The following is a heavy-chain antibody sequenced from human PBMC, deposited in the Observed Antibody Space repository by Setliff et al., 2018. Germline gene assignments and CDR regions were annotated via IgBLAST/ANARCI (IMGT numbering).Heavy chain of an antibody. Sequence: QTGGSLRLSCAVSGFTFNNYFMIWVRQAPGKGLEWVSSISNSGGEIHYADSVKGRFTISRDNPRSTLYLQMNSLRAEDTASYYCANYEQRPRNLDYWGQGTQVTVSS. V-gene: IGHV3-23*01. D-gene: IGHD6-25*01. J-gene: IGHJ4*02. CDR2: ISNSGGEI. CDR1: GFTFNNYF. CDR3: ANYEQRPRNLDY.